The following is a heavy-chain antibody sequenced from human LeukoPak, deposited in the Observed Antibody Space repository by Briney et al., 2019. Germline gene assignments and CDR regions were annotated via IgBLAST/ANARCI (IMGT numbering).Heavy chain of an antibody. J-gene: IGHJ4*02. Sequence: ASVKVSCKASGYTFTSYYMHWVRQAPGQGLEWMGIINPSGGSTSYAQKFQGRVTMTRDMSTSTVYMELSSLRSEDTAVYYYARADGRCSGGSCYPPGNYWGQGTLVTVSS. D-gene: IGHD2-15*01. CDR2: INPSGGST. V-gene: IGHV1-46*01. CDR3: ARADGRCSGGSCYPPGNY. CDR1: GYTFTSYY.